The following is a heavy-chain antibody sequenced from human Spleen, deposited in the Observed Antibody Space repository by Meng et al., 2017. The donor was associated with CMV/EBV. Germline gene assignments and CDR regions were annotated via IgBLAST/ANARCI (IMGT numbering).Heavy chain of an antibody. CDR2: ISSSSSTI. CDR3: AKRIADY. V-gene: IGHV3-48*01. CDR1: GFTFSSYS. Sequence: GGSLRLSCAASGFTFSSYSMNWVRRAPGKGLEWVSYISSSSSTIYYGGSVKGRFTISRDNSKNTLYLQMNSLRAEDTAVYYCAKRIADYWGQGTLVTVSS. D-gene: IGHD6-13*01. J-gene: IGHJ4*02.